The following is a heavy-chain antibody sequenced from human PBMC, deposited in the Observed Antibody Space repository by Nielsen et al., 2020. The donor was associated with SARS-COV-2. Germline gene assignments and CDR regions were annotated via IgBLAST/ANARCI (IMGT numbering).Heavy chain of an antibody. CDR3: ATGWLPNPFDY. CDR2: INPNSGGT. Sequence: ASVKVSCKASGYTFTGYYMHWVRQAPGQGLEWMGWINPNSGGTNYAQKFQGWVTMTRDTSISTAYMELRSLRSDDTAVYYCATGWLPNPFDYWGQGTLVTVSS. D-gene: IGHD5-24*01. J-gene: IGHJ4*02. V-gene: IGHV1-2*04. CDR1: GYTFTGYY.